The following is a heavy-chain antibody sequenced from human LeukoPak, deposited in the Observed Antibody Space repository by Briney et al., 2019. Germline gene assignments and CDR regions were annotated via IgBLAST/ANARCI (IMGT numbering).Heavy chain of an antibody. Sequence: PGGSLRLSCAASGFPFSSYGMYWVRQTPDKGLQWVAYLRKDATYSNYADSVRGRFTISRDNSKNTLDLQMSSLRVEDTAVYYCAKAYYYDSSGPFDYWGQGTLVTVSS. CDR1: GFPFSSYG. V-gene: IGHV3-30*02. CDR2: LRKDATYS. J-gene: IGHJ4*02. CDR3: AKAYYYDSSGPFDY. D-gene: IGHD3-22*01.